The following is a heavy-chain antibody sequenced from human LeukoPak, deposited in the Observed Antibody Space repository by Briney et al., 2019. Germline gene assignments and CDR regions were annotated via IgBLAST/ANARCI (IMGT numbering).Heavy chain of an antibody. CDR2: ISAYNGNT. D-gene: IGHD3-10*01. J-gene: IGHJ4*02. V-gene: IGHV1-18*01. CDR3: ARVRELSAMVRGVIDY. Sequence: ASVEVSCKASGYTFTSYGISWVRQAPGQGLEWMGWISAYNGNTNYAQKLQGRVTMTTDTSTSTAYMELRSLRSDDTAVYYCARVRELSAMVRGVIDYWGQGTLVTVSS. CDR1: GYTFTSYG.